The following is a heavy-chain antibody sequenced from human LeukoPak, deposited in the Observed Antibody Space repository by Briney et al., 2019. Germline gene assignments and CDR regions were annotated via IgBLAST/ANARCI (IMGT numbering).Heavy chain of an antibody. CDR3: ARESSSGWFDY. D-gene: IGHD6-19*01. CDR1: GFTFSSYA. Sequence: GGSLRLSCAASGFTFSSYAMSWVRQAPGKGLEWVSSISSSSSYIYYADSVKGRFTISRDNAKNSLYLQMNSLRAEDTAVYSCARESSSGWFDYWGQGTLVTVSS. J-gene: IGHJ4*02. CDR2: ISSSSSYI. V-gene: IGHV3-21*01.